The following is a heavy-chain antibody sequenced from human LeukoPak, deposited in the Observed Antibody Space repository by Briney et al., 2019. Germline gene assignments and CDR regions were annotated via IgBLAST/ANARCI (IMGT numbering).Heavy chain of an antibody. CDR3: AKDLFMTTVTTVGY. CDR1: GSTFSSYG. CDR2: ISYDGSNK. J-gene: IGHJ4*02. Sequence: GGSLRLSCAASGSTFSSYGMHWVRQAPGKGLEWVAVISYDGSNKYYADSVKGRFTISRDNSKNTLYLQMNSLRAEDTAVYYCAKDLFMTTVTTVGYWGQGTLVTVSS. V-gene: IGHV3-30*18. D-gene: IGHD4-17*01.